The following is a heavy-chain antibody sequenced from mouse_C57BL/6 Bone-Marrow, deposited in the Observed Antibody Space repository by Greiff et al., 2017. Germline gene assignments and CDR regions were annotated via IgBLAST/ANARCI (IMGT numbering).Heavy chain of an antibody. CDR1: GFTFSSYG. Sequence: EVKLVESGGDLVKPGGSLKLSCAASGFTFSSYGMSWVRQTPDKRLEWVATISSGGSYTSYPDSVKGRFTISRDNAKNTLYLQMSSLKSEDTAMYYCARRGDGRDWYFDVWGTGTTVTVSS. CDR2: ISSGGSYT. V-gene: IGHV5-6*02. CDR3: ARRGDGRDWYFDV. J-gene: IGHJ1*03.